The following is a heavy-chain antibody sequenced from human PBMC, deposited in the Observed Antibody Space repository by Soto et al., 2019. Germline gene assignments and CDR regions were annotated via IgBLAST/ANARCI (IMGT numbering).Heavy chain of an antibody. CDR2: IYYSGNT. CDR1: GGSISSGGYY. CDR3: ARERPDGTRLDP. J-gene: IGHJ5*02. Sequence: SETLSLTCTVSGGSISSGGYYWSWIRQPPGKGLEWIGYIYYSGNTYYSPSLKSRVTISVDTSKNQFSLKLSSVTAADTAVYYCARERPDGTRLDPWGKGTLVIVSS. V-gene: IGHV4-30-4*08. D-gene: IGHD2-2*01.